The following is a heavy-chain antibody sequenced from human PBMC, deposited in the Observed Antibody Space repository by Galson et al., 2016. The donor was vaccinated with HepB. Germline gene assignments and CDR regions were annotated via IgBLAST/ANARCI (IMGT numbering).Heavy chain of an antibody. CDR2: INPNTGGT. CDR3: ARDQAVGKVELAKRRPYGMDV. J-gene: IGHJ6*02. V-gene: IGHV1-2*02. D-gene: IGHD1-7*01. Sequence: SVKVSCKASGYTFTGYYMHWVRQAPGQGLEWMGWINPNTGGTNYAQKFQGRVTMTRDTSINTAYMELSRLRSDDTAVYYCARDQAVGKVELAKRRPYGMDVGGPGTTVTVSS. CDR1: GYTFTGYY.